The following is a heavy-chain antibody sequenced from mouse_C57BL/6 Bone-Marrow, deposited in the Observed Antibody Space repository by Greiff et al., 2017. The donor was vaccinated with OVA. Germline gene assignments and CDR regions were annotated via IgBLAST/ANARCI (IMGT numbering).Heavy chain of an antibody. Sequence: VQLQQPGAELVKPGASVKLSCKASGYTFTSYWMQWVKQRPGQGLEWIGEIDPSDSYTNYNQKFKGKATLTVDTSSSTAYMQLSSLTSEDSAVYYCARSSHYYGSSYNYFDYWGQGTTLTVSS. CDR1: GYTFTSYW. D-gene: IGHD1-1*01. CDR3: ARSSHYYGSSYNYFDY. CDR2: IDPSDSYT. J-gene: IGHJ2*01. V-gene: IGHV1-50*01.